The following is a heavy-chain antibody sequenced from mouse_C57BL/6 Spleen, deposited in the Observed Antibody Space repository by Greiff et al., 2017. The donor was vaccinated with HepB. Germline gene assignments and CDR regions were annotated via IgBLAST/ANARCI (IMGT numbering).Heavy chain of an antibody. D-gene: IGHD1-1*01. CDR3: ALTPVVAPDY. J-gene: IGHJ2*01. CDR2: ISYDGSN. Sequence: EVKLQESGPGLVKPSQSLSLTCSVTGYSITSGYYWNWIRQFPGNKLEWMGYISYDGSNNYNPSLKNRISITRDPSKNQFFLKLNSVTIEDTATYYCALTPVVAPDYWGQGTTLTVSS. CDR1: GYSITSGYY. V-gene: IGHV3-6*01.